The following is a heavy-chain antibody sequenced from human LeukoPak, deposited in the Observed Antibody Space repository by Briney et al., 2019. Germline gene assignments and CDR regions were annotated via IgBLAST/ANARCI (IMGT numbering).Heavy chain of an antibody. J-gene: IGHJ4*02. V-gene: IGHV3-66*01. CDR3: ARDQYSYAHAAH. D-gene: IGHD5-18*01. CDR1: GFTFRSHG. CDR2: IYSGGTT. Sequence: GGSLRLSCAASGFTFRSHGMQWVRQAPGKGLEWVSVIYSGGTTHYADSVKGRFTISRDNSKNTLHLQMNSLRAEDTAVYYCARDQYSYAHAAHWGQGTLVTVSS.